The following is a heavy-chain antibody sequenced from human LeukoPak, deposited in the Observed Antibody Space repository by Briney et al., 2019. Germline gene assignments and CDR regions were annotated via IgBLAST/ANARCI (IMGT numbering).Heavy chain of an antibody. J-gene: IGHJ6*03. CDR2: ISSSGSTI. CDR3: ARARYGDTYYMDV. D-gene: IGHD4-17*01. V-gene: IGHV3-11*04. CDR1: GFTFSDYY. Sequence: GGSLRLSCAASGFTFSDYYMSWIRQAPGKGLEWVLYISSSGSTIYYADSVKGRFTISRDNAKNSLYLQMNSLRAEDTAVYYCARARYGDTYYMDVWGKGTTVTVSS.